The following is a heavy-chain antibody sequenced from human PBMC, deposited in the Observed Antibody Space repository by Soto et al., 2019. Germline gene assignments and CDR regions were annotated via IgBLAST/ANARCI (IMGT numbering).Heavy chain of an antibody. CDR2: IIPIFGTA. V-gene: IGHV1-69*14. Sequence: QVQLVQSGAEVKKPGSSVTVSCKASGGTFSSYTISWVRQAPGQGLEWMGGIIPIFGTANYAQKFQGRVTITAAKSTSTAYMELSRLRSEDTAVYYCARGNHRWLQLWYFDLWGRGTLVTVSS. D-gene: IGHD5-12*01. CDR3: ARGNHRWLQLWYFDL. CDR1: GGTFSSYT. J-gene: IGHJ2*01.